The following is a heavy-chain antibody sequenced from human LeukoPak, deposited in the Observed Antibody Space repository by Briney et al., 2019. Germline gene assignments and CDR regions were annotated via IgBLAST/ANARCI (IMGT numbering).Heavy chain of an antibody. CDR1: GGSISSFY. V-gene: IGHV4-4*02. D-gene: IGHD5-12*01. CDR3: ARYRGASGYHFDY. CDR2: IYRSGST. J-gene: IGHJ4*02. Sequence: PSETLSLTCTVSGGSISSFYWSWVRQPPGKGLEWIGEIYRSGSTNYNPSLKSRVTISVDKSKNQFSLKLSSVTAADTAMYHCARYRGASGYHFDYWGQGTLVTVSS.